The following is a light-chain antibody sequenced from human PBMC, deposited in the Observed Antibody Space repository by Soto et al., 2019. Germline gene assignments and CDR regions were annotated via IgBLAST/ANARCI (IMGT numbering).Light chain of an antibody. Sequence: SYELTQPPSVSVAPGKTARITCGGNNIGSKSVHWYQQKPGQAPVLVIYYDSDRPSGIPERFSGSNSGNTATLTISRVEAGDEADYCCQVWDSSSALLVFGGGTKLTVL. CDR3: QVWDSSSALLV. V-gene: IGLV3-21*04. CDR2: YDS. J-gene: IGLJ3*02. CDR1: NIGSKS.